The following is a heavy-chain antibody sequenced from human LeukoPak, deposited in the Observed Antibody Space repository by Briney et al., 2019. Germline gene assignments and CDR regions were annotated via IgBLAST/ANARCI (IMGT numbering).Heavy chain of an antibody. V-gene: IGHV3-7*01. CDR1: GFTFSSYW. J-gene: IGHJ4*02. CDR2: IRQYGSEK. CDR3: ARSGWWMATNFDY. D-gene: IGHD5-24*01. Sequence: GGSLRLSCAASGFTFSSYWMSWVRQAPGKGLEGVANIRQYGSEKYYVDSVKGRFTISRDNAKNSLYLKMNSLRAEDTAVYYCARSGWWMATNFDYWGQGTLVTVSS.